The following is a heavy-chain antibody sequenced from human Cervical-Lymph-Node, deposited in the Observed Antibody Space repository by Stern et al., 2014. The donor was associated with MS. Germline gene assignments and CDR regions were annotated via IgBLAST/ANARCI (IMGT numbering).Heavy chain of an antibody. V-gene: IGHV1-69*01. CDR1: GGTFSSYA. J-gene: IGHJ3*02. D-gene: IGHD3-10*01. Sequence: QMPLVQSGAEVKKPGSSVKVSCKASGGTFSSYAFSWVRQAPGQGLEWLGGIIPIIGTAIYAQKFQGRVTITADDSIKTVYMEVSSLRSEDTAVYYCARDQRHYGSGHYAFDIWGQGTMVTVSS. CDR2: IIPIIGTA. CDR3: ARDQRHYGSGHYAFDI.